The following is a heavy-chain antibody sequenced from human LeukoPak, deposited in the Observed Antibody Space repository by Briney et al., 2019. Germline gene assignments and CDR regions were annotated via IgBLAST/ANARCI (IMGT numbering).Heavy chain of an antibody. Sequence: ASVKVSCKASGYTFTSYGISLVRQAPGQGLEWMGWISAYNGNTNYAQKLQGRVTMTTDTSTSTAYMELRSLRSDDTAVYYCAREVPAIPRGWYFDLWGRGTLVTVSS. CDR2: ISAYNGNT. D-gene: IGHD2-2*01. CDR1: GYTFTSYG. J-gene: IGHJ2*01. V-gene: IGHV1-18*01. CDR3: AREVPAIPRGWYFDL.